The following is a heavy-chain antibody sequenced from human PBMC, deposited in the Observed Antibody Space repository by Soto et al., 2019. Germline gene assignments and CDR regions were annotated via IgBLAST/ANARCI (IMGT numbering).Heavy chain of an antibody. CDR2: IWYDGSNK. CDR1: GFTFSSYG. Sequence: GGSLRLSCAASGFTFSSYGMHWVRQAPGKGLEWVAVIWYDGSNKYYADSVKGRFTISRDNSKNTLYLQMNSLRAEDTAVYYCARDPNDFWSGYYYYYGMDVWGQGTTVTVSS. D-gene: IGHD3-3*01. CDR3: ARDPNDFWSGYYYYYGMDV. J-gene: IGHJ6*02. V-gene: IGHV3-33*01.